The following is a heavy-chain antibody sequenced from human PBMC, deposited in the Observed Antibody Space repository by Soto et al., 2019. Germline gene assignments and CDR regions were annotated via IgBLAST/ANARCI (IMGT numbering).Heavy chain of an antibody. V-gene: IGHV1-24*01. Sequence: GSVNVSCKLSGHTLTEFSIHWVRQATGKGLEWMGGFDPEGGEAIYAQKWHGRVAVPEDSVTDIAYIEMSGLKSDDTAVYYGATPTLLRGALITNINFDFWGQGTPVTVSS. CDR2: FDPEGGEA. D-gene: IGHD3-10*01. J-gene: IGHJ4*02. CDR3: ATPTLLRGALITNINFDF. CDR1: GHTLTEFS.